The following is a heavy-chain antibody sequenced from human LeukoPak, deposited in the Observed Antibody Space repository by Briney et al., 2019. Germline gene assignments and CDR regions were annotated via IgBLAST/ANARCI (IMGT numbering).Heavy chain of an antibody. D-gene: IGHD3-16*01. V-gene: IGHV4-61*08. CDR1: GGSISSGGYY. Sequence: PSETLSLTCTVSGGSISSGGYYWSWIRQHPGKGLEFIGQIHYSGSTDYNPSLKSRITMSVDTSKNQFFLSLNSVTAADTAVYYCAKFGLYYNMDVWGQGATVTVSS. CDR3: AKFGLYYNMDV. J-gene: IGHJ6*02. CDR2: IHYSGST.